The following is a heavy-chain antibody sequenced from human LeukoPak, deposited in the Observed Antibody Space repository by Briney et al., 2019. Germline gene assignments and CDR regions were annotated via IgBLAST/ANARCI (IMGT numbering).Heavy chain of an antibody. CDR2: IYAGGST. J-gene: IGHJ4*02. V-gene: IGHV3-53*01. D-gene: IGHD2/OR15-2a*01. CDR1: ELTLSDNY. CDR3: ASRAGIYSLSYDY. Sequence: GGSLRLSCAASELTLSDNYMSWIRQAPGRGLEWVSFIYAGGSTYYADSVRGRFIMSRDNSKNTVYLQMNSLRAEDTAVYYCASRAGIYSLSYDYGGKGPLVTVSS.